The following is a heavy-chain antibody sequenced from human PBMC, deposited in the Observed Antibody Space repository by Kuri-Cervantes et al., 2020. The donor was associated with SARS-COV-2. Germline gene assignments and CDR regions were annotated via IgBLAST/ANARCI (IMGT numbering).Heavy chain of an antibody. D-gene: IGHD6-13*01. V-gene: IGHV1-18*01. J-gene: IGHJ4*02. CDR2: ISAYNGNT. CDR1: GYTFTSYA. Sequence: ASVKVSCKASGYTFTSYAMNWVRQAPGQGLEWMGWISAYNGNTNYAQKLQGRVTMTTDTSTSTAYMELRSLRSDDTAVYYCARGLLAAAGKVPFDYWGQGTLVTVSS. CDR3: ARGLLAAAGKVPFDY.